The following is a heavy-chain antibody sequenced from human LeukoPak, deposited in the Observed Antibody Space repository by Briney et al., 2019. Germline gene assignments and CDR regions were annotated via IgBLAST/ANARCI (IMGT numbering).Heavy chain of an antibody. CDR2: ISYDGSNK. D-gene: IGHD3-9*01. CDR3: VSAVLRYFDWLFGTDY. V-gene: IGHV3-30*03. J-gene: IGHJ4*02. CDR1: GFTFSSYG. Sequence: PGRSLRLSCAASGFTFSSYGMHWVRQAPGKGLEWVAVISYDGSNKYYADSVKGRFAISRDNSKNTLYLQMNSLRAEDTAVYYCVSAVLRYFDWLFGTDYWGQGTLVTVSS.